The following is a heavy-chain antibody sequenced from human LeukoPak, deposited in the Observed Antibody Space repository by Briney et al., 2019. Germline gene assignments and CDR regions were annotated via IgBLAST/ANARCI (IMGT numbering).Heavy chain of an antibody. J-gene: IGHJ4*02. CDR2: ISSSGSTI. V-gene: IGHV3-48*02. CDR3: VRGETAVTSNLDY. Sequence: GGSLRLSCAASGFTFNAYCMNWVRQAPGMGLEWVSYISSSGSTIYYADSVKGRFTISRDNAKNSLSLQMNSLRDEDTAVYYCVRGETAVTSNLDYWGRGTLDTVSS. CDR1: GFTFNAYC. D-gene: IGHD4-17*01.